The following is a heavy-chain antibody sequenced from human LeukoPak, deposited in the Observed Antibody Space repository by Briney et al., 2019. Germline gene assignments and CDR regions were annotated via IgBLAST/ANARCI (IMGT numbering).Heavy chain of an antibody. D-gene: IGHD1-26*01. CDR3: ARSADSGSYLNYYYGMDV. V-gene: IGHV3-23*01. J-gene: IGHJ6*04. CDR1: GFTFSSYA. CDR2: ISRNGGIT. Sequence: GGSLRLSCAASGFTFSSYAMSWVRQAPGKGLEWVSAISRNGGITYYADSVKGRFTISRDNSKNTLYLQMNSLRAEDTAVYYCARSADSGSYLNYYYGMDVWGKEPTVTVS.